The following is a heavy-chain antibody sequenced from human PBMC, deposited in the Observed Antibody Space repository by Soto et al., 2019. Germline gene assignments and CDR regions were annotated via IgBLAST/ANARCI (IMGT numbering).Heavy chain of an antibody. V-gene: IGHV3-33*01. J-gene: IGHJ4*02. CDR1: GFTFSNYG. CDR2: IWDDGNNK. CDR3: ARDVLGDSSGCSDY. Sequence: QVQLVESGGGVVQPGRSLRLSCAASGFTFSNYGMHWVRQAPGKGLDWVAVIWDDGNNKYYADSVKGRFTISRDNSKNTLYLQMNSLRVEDTAVYYCARDVLGDSSGCSDYWRQGTLVTVSS. D-gene: IGHD6-19*01.